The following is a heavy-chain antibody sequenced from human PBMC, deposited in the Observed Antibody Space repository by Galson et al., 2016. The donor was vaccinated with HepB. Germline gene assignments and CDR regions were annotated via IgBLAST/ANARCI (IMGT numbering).Heavy chain of an antibody. D-gene: IGHD3-10*01. CDR1: SGSMISGYY. CDR3: VRDGWGSSHFEY. Sequence: ETLSLTCTVSSGSMISGYYWSWIWQPPGKRLAWIGFISYTGNTNYNPSLESRGTISVDTSKNQLSLRLISVTASDTALYFCVRDGWGSSHFEYWGQGTLVTVSS. CDR2: ISYTGNT. V-gene: IGHV4-59*01. J-gene: IGHJ4*02.